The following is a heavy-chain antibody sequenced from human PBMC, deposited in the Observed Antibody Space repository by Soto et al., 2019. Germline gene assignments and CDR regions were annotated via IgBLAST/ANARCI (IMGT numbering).Heavy chain of an antibody. V-gene: IGHV3-30*03. CDR3: ASDYYYDSSGIFDY. J-gene: IGHJ4*02. CDR2: ISYDGSNK. Sequence: PGGSLRLSCAASGFTFSSYGMHWVRQAPGKGLEWVAVISYDGSNKYYADSVKGRFTISRDNSKNTLYLQMNSLRAEDTAVYYCASDYYYDSSGIFDYWGQGTLVTVSS. CDR1: GFTFSSYG. D-gene: IGHD3-22*01.